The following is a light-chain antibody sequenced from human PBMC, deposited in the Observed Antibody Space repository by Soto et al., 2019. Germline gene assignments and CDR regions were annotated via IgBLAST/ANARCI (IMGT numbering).Light chain of an antibody. CDR1: SSDVGGYDY. Sequence: QSALTQPASVSGSPGQSVTISCTGASSDVGGYDYVSWYQQHPGKAPKLILYEVNNRPSGVSNHFSGSKSGNTASLIISGLPADDEADYYCSSYSTTSTLVFGSGTKLTVL. J-gene: IGLJ1*01. CDR2: EVN. CDR3: SSYSTTSTLV. V-gene: IGLV2-14*01.